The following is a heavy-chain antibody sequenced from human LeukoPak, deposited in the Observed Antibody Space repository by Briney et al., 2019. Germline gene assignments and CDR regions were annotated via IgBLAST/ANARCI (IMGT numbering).Heavy chain of an antibody. CDR2: INHSGST. V-gene: IGHV4-34*01. Sequence: SETLSLTXAVYGGSFSGYYWSWIRQPPGKGLEWIGEINHSGSTNYNPSLKSRVTISVDTSKNQFSLKLSSVTAADTAVYYCARGDYYGSGSYYRYFDYWGQGTLVTVSS. CDR3: ARGDYYGSGSYYRYFDY. J-gene: IGHJ4*02. D-gene: IGHD3-10*01. CDR1: GGSFSGYY.